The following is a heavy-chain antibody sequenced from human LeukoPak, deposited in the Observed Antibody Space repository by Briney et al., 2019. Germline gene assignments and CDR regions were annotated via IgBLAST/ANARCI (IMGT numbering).Heavy chain of an antibody. CDR1: GYTFTGYY. D-gene: IGHD3-22*01. Sequence: ASVKVSCKASGYTFTGYYMHWVRQAPGQGLEWMGRINPNSGGTNYAQKFQGRVTMTRDTSISTAYMELSRLRSDDTAVYYCARALYYYYGSSGYYYLNWFDPWGQGTLVTVSS. V-gene: IGHV1-2*06. J-gene: IGHJ5*02. CDR3: ARALYYYYGSSGYYYLNWFDP. CDR2: INPNSGGT.